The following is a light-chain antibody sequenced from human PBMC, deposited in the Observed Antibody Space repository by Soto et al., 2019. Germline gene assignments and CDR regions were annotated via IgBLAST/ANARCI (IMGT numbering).Light chain of an antibody. V-gene: IGKV3-20*01. CDR2: GAS. CDR1: QSVSSSH. Sequence: DIVLTQSPGTLSLSPGEGATLSCRASQSVSSSHLAWYQQKPGQAPRLVIYGASSRATGIPDRFSGSGSGTDFPLTNSRLEPEDFAVYYCQQYGGSPLYTFGQGTTLEIK. J-gene: IGKJ2*01. CDR3: QQYGGSPLYT.